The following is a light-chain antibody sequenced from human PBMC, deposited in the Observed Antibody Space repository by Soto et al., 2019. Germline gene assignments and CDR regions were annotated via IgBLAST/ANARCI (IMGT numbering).Light chain of an antibody. CDR3: QQSYSTPRT. V-gene: IGKV1-39*01. CDR1: QSISAY. Sequence: DIQMTQSPSSLSASVGDSVTITCRASQSISAYLNWYQQKPGKAPKLLIHAASRLQSGVPSRFSGSGSGTDFNLSISSLQPEDFAAYYCQQSYSTPRTFGQGTKLEIK. CDR2: AAS. J-gene: IGKJ2*01.